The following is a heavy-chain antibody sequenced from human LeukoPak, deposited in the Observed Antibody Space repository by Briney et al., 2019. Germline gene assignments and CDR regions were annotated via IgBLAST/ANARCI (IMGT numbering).Heavy chain of an antibody. J-gene: IGHJ3*02. D-gene: IGHD5-12*01. CDR3: ASTNSISGYDAFDI. V-gene: IGHV1-8*02. CDR2: MNPNSGNT. Sequence: GASVKVSCKASGYTFTGYYMHWVRQAPGQGLEWMGWMNPNSGNTGYAQKFQGRVTMTRNTSISTAYMELSSLRSEDTAVNYCASTNSISGYDAFDIWGQGTMVTVSS. CDR1: GYTFTGYY.